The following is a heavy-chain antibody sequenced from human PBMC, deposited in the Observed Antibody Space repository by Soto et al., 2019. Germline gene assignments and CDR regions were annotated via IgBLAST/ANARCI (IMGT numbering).Heavy chain of an antibody. CDR2: ISTRSGNT. D-gene: IGHD4-4*01. CDR3: ARDTDYMPDY. Sequence: ASVKVSCKAFGYTFASNGLSWVRQAPGRGLEWLGWISTRSGNTDYAQKVQGGVTMTTDKSTSTAYLELRSLNFDDTAVYYCARDTDYMPDYWGQGTLVTVSS. V-gene: IGHV1-18*01. CDR1: GYTFASNG. J-gene: IGHJ4*02.